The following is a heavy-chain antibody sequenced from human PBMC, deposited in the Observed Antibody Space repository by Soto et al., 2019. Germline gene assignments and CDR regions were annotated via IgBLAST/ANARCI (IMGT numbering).Heavy chain of an antibody. V-gene: IGHV4-39*01. D-gene: IGHD3-9*01. Sequence: NPSETLSLTCTVSGGSISSSSYYWGWIRQPPGKGLEWIGSIYYSGSTYYNPSLKSRVTISVDTSKNQFSLKLSSVTAADTAVYYCARHRYYDILTGYLDAFDIWGQGTMVT. J-gene: IGHJ3*02. CDR2: IYYSGST. CDR3: ARHRYYDILTGYLDAFDI. CDR1: GGSISSSSYY.